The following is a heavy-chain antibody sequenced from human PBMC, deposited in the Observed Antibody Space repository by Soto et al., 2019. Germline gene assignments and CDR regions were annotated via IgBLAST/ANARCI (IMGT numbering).Heavy chain of an antibody. D-gene: IGHD2-15*01. Sequence: SLRLSCAASGFTFSSYGMHWVRQAPGKGLEWVAVIWYDGSNKYYADSVKGRFTISRDNSKNTLYLQMNSLRAEDTAVHYCARDVLRFCSGGSCYSFYVSDGMDVWGQGTTVTVSS. J-gene: IGHJ6*02. CDR3: ARDVLRFCSGGSCYSFYVSDGMDV. CDR1: GFTFSSYG. CDR2: IWYDGSNK. V-gene: IGHV3-33*01.